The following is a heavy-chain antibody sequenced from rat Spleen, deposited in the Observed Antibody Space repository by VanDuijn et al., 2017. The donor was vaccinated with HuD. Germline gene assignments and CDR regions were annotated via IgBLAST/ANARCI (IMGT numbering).Heavy chain of an antibody. V-gene: IGHV3-3*01. D-gene: IGHD1-1*01. J-gene: IGHJ3*01. Sequence: EVQLQESGPGLVKPSQSLSLTCSVTDHSITNGYRWNWIRKFPGNKLEWMGYINNAGSTNYNPSLTSRISISRGTSENQFFLQVDSVTTEDTATYYCARSDGTHYYLPFADWGQGILVTVSS. CDR3: ARSDGTHYYLPFAD. CDR2: INNAGST. CDR1: DHSITNGYR.